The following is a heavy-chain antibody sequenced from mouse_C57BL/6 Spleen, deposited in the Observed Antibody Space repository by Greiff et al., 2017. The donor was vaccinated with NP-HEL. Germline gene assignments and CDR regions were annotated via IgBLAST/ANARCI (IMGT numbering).Heavy chain of an antibody. D-gene: IGHD1-1*01. J-gene: IGHJ3*01. Sequence: EVQLQQSGPELVKPGASVKISCKASGYTFTDYYMNWVKQSHGKSLEWIGDINPNNGGTSYNQKFKGKATLTVDKSSSTAYMELRSLTSEDSAVYYCARSGTTVVAGPYWGQGTLVTVSA. CDR2: INPNNGGT. CDR1: GYTFTDYY. V-gene: IGHV1-26*01. CDR3: ARSGTTVVAGPY.